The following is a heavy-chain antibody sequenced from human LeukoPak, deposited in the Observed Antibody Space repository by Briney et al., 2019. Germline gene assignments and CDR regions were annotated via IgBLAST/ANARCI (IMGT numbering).Heavy chain of an antibody. V-gene: IGHV6-1*01. D-gene: IGHD6-13*01. J-gene: IGHJ3*02. CDR3: ARAGSPIAAAGKGGAFDI. CDR2: TYYRSKWYN. Sequence: SQTLSLTCAISGDSVSSNSAAWNWIRQSPSRGLEWLGRTYYRSKWYNDYAVSVKSRITINPDTSKNQFSLQLNSVTPEDTAVYYCARAGSPIAAAGKGGAFDIWGQGTMVTVSS. CDR1: GDSVSSNSAA.